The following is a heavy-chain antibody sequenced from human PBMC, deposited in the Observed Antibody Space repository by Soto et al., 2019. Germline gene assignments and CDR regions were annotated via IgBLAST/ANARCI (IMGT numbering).Heavy chain of an antibody. Sequence: QLHLQESGPGLLKPSDTLSLSCTVSGGSISSTSHYWGWIRQPPGKGLEWIGSIYYNGSTYFKPSLKRRVTISLDTSKTKFSLKLSSVTAADSAVYYCARHGAYYTGDCYTGSDAFDIWGQGTMVTVSS. D-gene: IGHD2-21*02. J-gene: IGHJ3*02. CDR2: IYYNGST. V-gene: IGHV4-39*01. CDR1: GGSISSTSHY. CDR3: ARHGAYYTGDCYTGSDAFDI.